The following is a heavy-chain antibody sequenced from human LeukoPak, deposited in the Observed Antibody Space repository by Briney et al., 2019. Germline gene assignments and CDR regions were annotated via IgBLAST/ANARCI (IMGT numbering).Heavy chain of an antibody. CDR2: ISSSSSYI. Sequence: PGGSLRLSCAASGFTFSSYSMNWDRQAPGKGLEWVSSISSSSSYIYYADSVKGRFTISRDNARNSLYLQMNSLRAEDTAVYYCARDRDYCSSTSCYVLDYWGQGTLVTVSS. CDR3: ARDRDYCSSTSCYVLDY. V-gene: IGHV3-21*01. CDR1: GFTFSSYS. J-gene: IGHJ4*02. D-gene: IGHD2-2*01.